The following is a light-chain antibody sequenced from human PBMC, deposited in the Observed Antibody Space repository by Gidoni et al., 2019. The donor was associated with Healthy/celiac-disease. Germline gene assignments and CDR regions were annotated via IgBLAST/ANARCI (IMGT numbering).Light chain of an antibody. CDR3: QQYNNCWT. V-gene: IGKV3-15*01. J-gene: IGKJ1*01. Sequence: EIVMTQSPATLSVSPGDRATLSCRASQSVSSNLAWYQQKPGQAPRLLIYGASTRATGIPARFSGSGSGTEFPLTISSLPSEDFAVYYCQQYNNCWTFGQGTKVEIK. CDR2: GAS. CDR1: QSVSSN.